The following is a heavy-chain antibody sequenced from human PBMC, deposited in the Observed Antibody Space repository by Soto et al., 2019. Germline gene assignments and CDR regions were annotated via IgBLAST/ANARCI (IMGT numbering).Heavy chain of an antibody. J-gene: IGHJ3*02. D-gene: IGHD2-2*01. CDR1: GFTFSSYG. Sequence: GGSLRLSCAASGFTFSSYGMHWVRQAPGKGLEWVAVIWYDGSNKYYADSVKGRFTISRDNSKNTLYLQMNSLRAEDTAVYYCARDYIYCSSTSCYPGFAFDIWGQGTMVTVSS. CDR3: ARDYIYCSSTSCYPGFAFDI. V-gene: IGHV3-33*01. CDR2: IWYDGSNK.